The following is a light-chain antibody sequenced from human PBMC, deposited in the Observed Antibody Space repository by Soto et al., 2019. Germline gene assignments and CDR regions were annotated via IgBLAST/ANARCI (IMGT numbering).Light chain of an antibody. CDR3: QHYNFWPHT. V-gene: IGKV1-33*01. CDR2: DAS. Sequence: DIQMTQSPSSLSASVGDRVTITCQASQDITSYLNWYQHKPGKAPKLLIYDASILEAGVPPRFSGSGSGTDFTLTISSLQSEDVSVYFCQHYNFWPHTFGQGTKLEIK. J-gene: IGKJ2*01. CDR1: QDITSY.